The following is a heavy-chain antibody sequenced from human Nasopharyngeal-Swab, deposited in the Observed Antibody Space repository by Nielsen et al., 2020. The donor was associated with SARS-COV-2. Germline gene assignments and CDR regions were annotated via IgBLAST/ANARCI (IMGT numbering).Heavy chain of an antibody. V-gene: IGHV1-24*01. J-gene: IGHJ5*02. D-gene: IGHD2-15*01. CDR1: GYTLTELS. Sequence: ASLKVSCKVSGYTLTELSMHWVRQAPGKGLEWMGGFDPEDGETIYAQKFQGRVTMTEDTSTDTAYMELSSLRSEDTAVYYCATSAPYCSGGSCYSSWFDPWGQGTLVTVSS. CDR2: FDPEDGET. CDR3: ATSAPYCSGGSCYSSWFDP.